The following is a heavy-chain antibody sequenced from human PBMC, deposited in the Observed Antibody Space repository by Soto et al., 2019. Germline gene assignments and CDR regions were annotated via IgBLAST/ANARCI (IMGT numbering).Heavy chain of an antibody. CDR3: AREGIAESGPNYYDL. Sequence: QVQLVESGGGVVQPGRSLTIFCTASGFTFEHNAMHCIRRAPAKGLEWVADISYDGSTKNYADSVKGRFTISRDNSKNTLSLQMSALKSQDTATYYCAREGIAESGPNYYDLWGQGTLVAVSS. J-gene: IGHJ4*02. CDR2: ISYDGSTK. CDR1: GFTFEHNA. D-gene: IGHD6-13*01. V-gene: IGHV3-30-3*01.